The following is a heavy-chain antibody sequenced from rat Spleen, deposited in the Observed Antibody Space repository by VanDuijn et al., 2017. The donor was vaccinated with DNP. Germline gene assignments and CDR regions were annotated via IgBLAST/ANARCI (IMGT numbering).Heavy chain of an antibody. CDR3: AKITTDY. V-gene: IGHV5-7*01. Sequence: EVQLVESGGGLVQPGRSLKFSCAASGFTFSDYHMAWVRQAPKKGLEWVATVSYDVSSTYYRDSVKGRFTVSRDNAKSSLYLQMNSLRSEDTATYYCAKITTDYWGQGVMVTVSS. CDR2: VSYDVSST. J-gene: IGHJ2*01. CDR1: GFTFSDYH. D-gene: IGHD1-10*01.